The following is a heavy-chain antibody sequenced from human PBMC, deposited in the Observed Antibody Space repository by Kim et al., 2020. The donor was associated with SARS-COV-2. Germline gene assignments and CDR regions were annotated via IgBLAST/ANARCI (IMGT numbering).Heavy chain of an antibody. CDR3: AREGPYQLLRG. CDR2: T. J-gene: IGHJ4*02. D-gene: IGHD2-2*01. Sequence: TNYAPKLQGRVTMTTDTSTSTAYMELRSLRSDDTAVYYCAREGPYQLLRGWGQGTLVTVSS. V-gene: IGHV1-18*01.